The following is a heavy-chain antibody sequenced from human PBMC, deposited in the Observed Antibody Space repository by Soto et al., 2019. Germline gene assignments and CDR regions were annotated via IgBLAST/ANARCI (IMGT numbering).Heavy chain of an antibody. CDR1: GFTFDDYA. CDR2: ISWNSGSI. Sequence: GGSLRLSCAASGFTFDDYAMHWVRQAPGKGLEWVSGISWNSGSIGYADSVKGRFTISRDNAKNSLYLQMNSLRAEDTALYYCAKVAPDSGNYYGYFDYWGQGTLVTVSS. D-gene: IGHD1-26*01. V-gene: IGHV3-9*01. CDR3: AKVAPDSGNYYGYFDY. J-gene: IGHJ4*02.